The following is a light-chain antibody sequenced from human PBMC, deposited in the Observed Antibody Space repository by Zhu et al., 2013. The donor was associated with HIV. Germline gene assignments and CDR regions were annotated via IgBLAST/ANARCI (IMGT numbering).Light chain of an antibody. CDR3: MQSLQTPRT. J-gene: IGKJ1*01. Sequence: IVLTQSPVLLSVTLGDTASMACRSSQSLVDDNGPNMEWYIKRAGQAPQLLIHSGSQRASGVPVRFSGSGSGRNYVLTISRVEAEDVGMYYCMQSLQTPRTFGQGTKV. CDR1: QSLVDDNGPN. V-gene: IGKV2-28*01. CDR2: SGS.